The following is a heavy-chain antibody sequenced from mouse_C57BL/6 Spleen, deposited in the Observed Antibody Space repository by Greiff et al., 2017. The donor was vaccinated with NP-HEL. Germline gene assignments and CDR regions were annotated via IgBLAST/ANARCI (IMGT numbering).Heavy chain of an antibody. V-gene: IGHV1-81*01. J-gene: IGHJ3*01. CDR1: GYTFTSYG. D-gene: IGHD3-2*02. CDR2: IYPRSGNT. CDR3: AREEGQLRAWFAY. Sequence: QVQLQQSGAELARPGASVKLSCKASGYTFTSYGISWVKQRTGQGLEWIGEIYPRSGNTYYNEKFKGKATLTADKSSSTAYMELRSLTSEDSAVYYCAREEGQLRAWFAYWGQVTLVTVSA.